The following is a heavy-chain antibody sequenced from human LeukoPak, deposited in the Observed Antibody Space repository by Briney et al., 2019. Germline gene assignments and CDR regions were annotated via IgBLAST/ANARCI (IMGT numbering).Heavy chain of an antibody. V-gene: IGHV3-11*01. CDR1: GFTFSDYY. Sequence: SGGSLRLSCAASGFTFSDYYMSWISQAPGKGLEWVSYISSSGSNIYYADSVKGRFTISRDNAKNSLYLQMNSLRAEDTAVYYCARGDSSSWYYFDYWGQGTLVTVSS. J-gene: IGHJ4*02. D-gene: IGHD6-13*01. CDR2: ISSSGSNI. CDR3: ARGDSSSWYYFDY.